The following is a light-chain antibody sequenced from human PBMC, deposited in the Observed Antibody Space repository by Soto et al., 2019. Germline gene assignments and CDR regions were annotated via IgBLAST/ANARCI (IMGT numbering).Light chain of an antibody. CDR3: QQYSSSFRT. CDR2: GAS. CDR1: QSVSSNY. V-gene: IGKV3-20*01. J-gene: IGKJ1*01. Sequence: EFVLTQSPGTLFLSPGERATLSCRASQSVSSNYLAWYQQKPGQAPRLLIYGASSRATGIPDRFSGSGSGTDFTLTISRLEPEDFAVYYCQQYSSSFRTFGQGTKVEIK.